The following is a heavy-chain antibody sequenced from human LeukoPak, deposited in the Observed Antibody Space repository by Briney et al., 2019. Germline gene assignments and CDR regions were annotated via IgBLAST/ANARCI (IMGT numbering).Heavy chain of an antibody. D-gene: IGHD3-22*01. CDR3: ARGGGGGVYDSSGYYSSSPQFDY. J-gene: IGHJ4*02. V-gene: IGHV5-51*01. Sequence: GESLKIPCEASGYSFTSYWIGWVRQMPGKGLEWMGIIYPGDSDTRYSPSFQGQVTISADKSISTAYLQWSSLKASDTAMYYCARGGGGGVYDSSGYYSSSPQFDYWGQGTLVTVSS. CDR2: IYPGDSDT. CDR1: GYSFTSYW.